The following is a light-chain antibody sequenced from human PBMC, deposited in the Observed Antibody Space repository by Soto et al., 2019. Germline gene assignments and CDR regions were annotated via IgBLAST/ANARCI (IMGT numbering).Light chain of an antibody. V-gene: IGKV3-15*01. CDR3: QQYNNWPQT. J-gene: IGKJ1*01. CDR1: QSVSSN. Sequence: IVLTQSPGTLSLSPGERATLSCRASQSVSSNLAWYQQKPGRAPRLLIYGASTRATGIPARFSGSGSGTEFTLTISSLQSEDFAVYYCQQYNNWPQTFGQGTKVDIK. CDR2: GAS.